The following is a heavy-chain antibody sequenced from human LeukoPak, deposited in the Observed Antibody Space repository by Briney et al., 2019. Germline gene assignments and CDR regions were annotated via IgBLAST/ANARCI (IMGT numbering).Heavy chain of an antibody. Sequence: GGSLRLSCAASGFTFSSYSMTWVRQAPGKGPEWVSSISSSSSYIYYADSVKGRFTISRDNAKNSLYLQMNSLRAEDTAVYYCARDPLGRFLEWLSAHYGMDVWGQGTTVTVSS. CDR3: ARDPLGRFLEWLSAHYGMDV. J-gene: IGHJ6*02. CDR2: ISSSSSYI. V-gene: IGHV3-21*01. CDR1: GFTFSSYS. D-gene: IGHD3-3*01.